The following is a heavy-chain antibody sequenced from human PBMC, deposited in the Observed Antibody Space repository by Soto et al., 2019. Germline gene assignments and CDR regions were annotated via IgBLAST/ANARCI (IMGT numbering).Heavy chain of an antibody. V-gene: IGHV1-46*01. CDR3: ARESPDGYLNLYYYYYGMDV. CDR1: GYTFTSYY. D-gene: IGHD5-12*01. Sequence: VASVKVSCKASGYTFTSYYIHWVRQAPGQGLEWMGIINPSGGSTSYAQKFQGRVTMTRDTSTSTVYMELSSLRSEDTAVYYCARESPDGYLNLYYYYYGMDVWGQGTLVTVSS. J-gene: IGHJ6*02. CDR2: INPSGGST.